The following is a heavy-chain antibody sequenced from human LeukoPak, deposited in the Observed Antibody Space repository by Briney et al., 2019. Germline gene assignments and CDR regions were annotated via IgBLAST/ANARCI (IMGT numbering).Heavy chain of an antibody. D-gene: IGHD5-12*01. CDR1: GGSLSSYY. J-gene: IGHJ6*03. CDR3: ARWTGVATIKTCYYYMDV. Sequence: SETLSLTCPVSGGSLSSYYWSWIRQPPGKGLEGIGYIYYSGSTNYNPSLKSRVTISVATSKYQFSLKLSSVTAADTAVYYCARWTGVATIKTCYYYMDVWGKGTTVTISS. CDR2: IYYSGST. V-gene: IGHV4-59*01.